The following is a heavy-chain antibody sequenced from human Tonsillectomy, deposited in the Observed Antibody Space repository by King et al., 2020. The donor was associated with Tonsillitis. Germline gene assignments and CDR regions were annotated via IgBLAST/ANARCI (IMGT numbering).Heavy chain of an antibody. J-gene: IGHJ6*02. V-gene: IGHV3-30*04. CDR1: GFTFSSYA. CDR2: ISYDGSNK. Sequence: VQLVESGGGVVQPGRSLRLSCAASGFTFSSYAMHWVRQAPGKGLEWVAVISYDGSNKYYADSVKGRFTISRDNSKNTLYLQMNSLRAEDTAVYYRARGCSSTSCQRKYYYYYGMNVWGQGTTVTVSS. D-gene: IGHD2-2*01. CDR3: ARGCSSTSCQRKYYYYYGMNV.